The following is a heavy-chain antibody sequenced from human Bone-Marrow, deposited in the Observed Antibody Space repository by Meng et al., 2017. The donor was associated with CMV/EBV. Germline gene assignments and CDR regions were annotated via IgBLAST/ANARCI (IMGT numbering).Heavy chain of an antibody. Sequence: SGPTLVQPPGPRSLTCTVPGFPLSKARMGVSWIRQPPGKALEWLAHIFSNDEKSYSTSLKSRLTISKDTSKSQLVLTMTNMDPVDTATYYCARMPHWVYDTPLDYWGQGTLVTVSS. V-gene: IGHV2-26*01. D-gene: IGHD5/OR15-5a*01. J-gene: IGHJ4*02. CDR2: IFSNDEK. CDR3: ARMPHWVYDTPLDY. CDR1: GFPLSKARMG.